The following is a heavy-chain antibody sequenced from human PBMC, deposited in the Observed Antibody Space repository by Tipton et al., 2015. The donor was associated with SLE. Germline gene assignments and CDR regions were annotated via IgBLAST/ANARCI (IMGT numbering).Heavy chain of an antibody. CDR3: ARVNTGSYATPFDY. CDR1: GYTFTGYY. V-gene: IGHV1-18*04. D-gene: IGHD3-16*01. Sequence: QSGPEVKKPGASVKVSCKASGYTFTGYYMHWVRQAPGQGLGWMGWISGYNGNTNYAQNLQGRVTMTTDTSTRTAYMELRSLRSDDTAIYYCARVNTGSYATPFDYWGQGTLVTVSS. J-gene: IGHJ4*02. CDR2: ISGYNGNT.